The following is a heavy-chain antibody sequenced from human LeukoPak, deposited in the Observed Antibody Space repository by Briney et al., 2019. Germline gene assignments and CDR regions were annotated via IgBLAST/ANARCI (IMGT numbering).Heavy chain of an antibody. J-gene: IGHJ4*02. CDR2: IHYSGST. V-gene: IGHV4-59*01. Sequence: SETLSLTCTVSGGSISSYYCSWIRPPPRNGLEWIGYIHYSGSTNYNPSLKSRVTISVDTSKNQFSLKLSSVTAADTAVYYCAGLDRYNKGAFDYWGQGTLVTVSS. CDR3: AGLDRYNKGAFDY. D-gene: IGHD5-24*01. CDR1: GGSISSYY.